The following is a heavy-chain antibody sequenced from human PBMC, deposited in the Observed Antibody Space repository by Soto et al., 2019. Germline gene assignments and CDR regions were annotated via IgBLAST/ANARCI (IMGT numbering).Heavy chain of an antibody. CDR3: ARQGGWFDP. CDR1: GGSIRSYY. D-gene: IGHD1-26*01. CDR2: IYYSGST. Sequence: QVQLQESGPGLVKPSETLSLTCTVSGGSIRSYYWSWIRQPPGKGLEWIGSIYYSGSTNYKPSLKTRVTISGDTSKNQFSLKLNSVTAADTAVYYCARQGGWFDPWGQGTLVTVSS. V-gene: IGHV4-59*08. J-gene: IGHJ5*02.